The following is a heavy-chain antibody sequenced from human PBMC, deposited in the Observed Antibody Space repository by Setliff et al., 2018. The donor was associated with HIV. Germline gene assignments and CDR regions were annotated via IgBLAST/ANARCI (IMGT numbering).Heavy chain of an antibody. CDR2: IHTRGSI. D-gene: IGHD1-7*01. V-gene: IGHV4-4*09. CDR1: GGSLSGDY. Sequence: PSETLSLTGTVSGGSLSGDYWSWIRQSPGKGLEWIGYIHTRGSINYIPSPKTRATVSLDTSKNQFFLRLTSVTAADTAIYYCVRHPREEPQRNYKFDSWGQGMLVTVSS. CDR3: VRHPREEPQRNYKFDS. J-gene: IGHJ4*02.